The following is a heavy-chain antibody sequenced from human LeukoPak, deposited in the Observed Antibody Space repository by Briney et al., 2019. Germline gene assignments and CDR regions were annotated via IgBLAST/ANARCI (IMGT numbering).Heavy chain of an antibody. J-gene: IGHJ4*02. V-gene: IGHV3-30*03. CDR2: ISYDGSNK. CDR1: GGSISSGG. D-gene: IGHD3-10*01. CDR3: ASAYYGSGSYYDY. Sequence: LSLTCTVSGGSISSGGYYWSWVRQAPGKGLEWVAVISYDGSNKYYADSVKGRFTISRDNSKNTLYLQMNSLRAEDTAVYYCASAYYGSGSYYDYWGQGTLVTVSS.